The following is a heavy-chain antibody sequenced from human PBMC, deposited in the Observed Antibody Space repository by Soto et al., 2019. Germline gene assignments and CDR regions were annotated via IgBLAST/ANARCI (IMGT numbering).Heavy chain of an antibody. CDR1: GGSFSSYT. V-gene: IGHV1-69*02. D-gene: IGHD3-10*01. CDR3: VRVIGAFAI. Sequence: QVQLVQSGAEVKKPGSSVKVSCQASGGSFSSYTISWVRQAPGQGLEWMGRIIPILGIPNYAQKFQGRVTITADKSTSTAHMELSSLRSEDTAVYYCVRVIGAFAIWGQGTMVIVSS. CDR2: IIPILGIP. J-gene: IGHJ3*02.